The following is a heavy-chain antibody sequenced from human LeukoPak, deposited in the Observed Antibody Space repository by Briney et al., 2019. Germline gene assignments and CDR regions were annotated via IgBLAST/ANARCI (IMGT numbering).Heavy chain of an antibody. D-gene: IGHD2-15*01. V-gene: IGHV3-30*18. CDR1: GATSSTYG. CDR3: AKRPCRGGRCYSGLDY. J-gene: IGHJ4*02. CDR2: LSYEGSEK. Sequence: PGGSLRLSCADSGATSSTYGTHWGRQELGKGLEWGAALSYEGSEKYYADSVKGRFTISRDNSKNTLFLQMNSLRAEDTAVYYCAKRPCRGGRCYSGLDYWGQGTLVTVSS.